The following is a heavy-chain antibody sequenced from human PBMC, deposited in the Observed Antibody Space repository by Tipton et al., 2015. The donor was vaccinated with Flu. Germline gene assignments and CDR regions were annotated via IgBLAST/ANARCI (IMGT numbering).Heavy chain of an antibody. CDR2: IQTKTDGVTT. CDR3: TTDLRPGEDYCYYGMDV. V-gene: IGHV3-15*01. Sequence: SLRLSCAASGFTFSDAWMSWVRQAPGKGLEWVGRIQTKTDGVTTDHAAPVKGRFAISRDDSKNTLYLQMNSLKTEDTAVYYCTTDLRPGEDYCYYGMDVWAKGPRSPSP. J-gene: IGHJ6*02. CDR1: GFTFSDAW. D-gene: IGHD7-27*01.